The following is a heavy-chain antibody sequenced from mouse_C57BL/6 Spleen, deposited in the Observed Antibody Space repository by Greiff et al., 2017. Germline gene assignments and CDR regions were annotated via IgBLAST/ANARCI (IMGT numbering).Heavy chain of an antibody. CDR2: IDPETGGT. CDR1: GYTFTDYE. D-gene: IGHD2-3*01. Sequence: QVQLQQSGAELVRPGASVTLSCKASGYTFTDYEMHWVKQTPVHGLEWIGAIDPETGGTAYNQKFKGKAILTADKSSSTAYMELRSLTSEDSAVYYCTRGDGHSYYFDYWGQGTTLTVSS. J-gene: IGHJ2*01. V-gene: IGHV1-15*01. CDR3: TRGDGHSYYFDY.